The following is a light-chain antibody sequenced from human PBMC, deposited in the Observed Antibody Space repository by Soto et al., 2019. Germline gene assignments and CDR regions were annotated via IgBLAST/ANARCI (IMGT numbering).Light chain of an antibody. CDR3: QQSART. CDR1: QSISSW. V-gene: IGKV1-5*01. Sequence: DIQVTQSPSTLSASVGDRVTITCRASQSISSWLAWYQQKPGKAPKLLIYDASSLESGVPSRFSGSGSGTEFTLTISSLQPDDFATYYCQQSARTFGQGTKVDIK. CDR2: DAS. J-gene: IGKJ1*01.